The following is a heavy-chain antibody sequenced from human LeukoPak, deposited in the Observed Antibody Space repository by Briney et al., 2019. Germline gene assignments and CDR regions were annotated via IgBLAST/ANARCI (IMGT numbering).Heavy chain of an antibody. Sequence: GGSLRLSCAASGFTFDDYGMHWVRQAPGKGLEWLSLITWDGRSAYYADSVRGRFTVFRDNSEKTLYLQMNSLRSEDTALYYCVKELPHCYHYGMDVWGRGTTVTVSS. CDR2: ITWDGRSA. CDR3: VKELPHCYHYGMDV. CDR1: GFTFDDYG. J-gene: IGHJ6*02. D-gene: IGHD1-14*01. V-gene: IGHV3-43*01.